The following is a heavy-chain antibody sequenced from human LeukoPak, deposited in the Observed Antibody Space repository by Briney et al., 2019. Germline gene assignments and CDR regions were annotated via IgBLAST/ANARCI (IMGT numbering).Heavy chain of an antibody. CDR1: GGTFSRDA. Sequence: SVTVSCKASGGTFSRDAISWVRQAPGQGLEWMGGIMPIFGTTEYAQKFQGRVTITSDESTSTAYMELHTLTSDDTAVYFCARCGAGDYNNHHNPYYNYMDVWGKGTTVTV. CDR2: IMPIFGTT. V-gene: IGHV1-69*13. J-gene: IGHJ6*03. D-gene: IGHD4-11*01. CDR3: ARCGAGDYNNHHNPYYNYMDV.